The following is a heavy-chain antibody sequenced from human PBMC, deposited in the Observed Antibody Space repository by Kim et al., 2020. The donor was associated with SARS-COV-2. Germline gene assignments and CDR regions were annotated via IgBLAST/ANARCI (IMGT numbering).Heavy chain of an antibody. CDR2: ISSSSSYT. V-gene: IGHV3-11*06. CDR1: GFTFSDYY. J-gene: IGHJ6*02. D-gene: IGHD3-10*01. CDR3: ARDSYGSGSYYNPYYYGMDV. Sequence: GGSLRLSCAASGFTFSDYYMSWIRQAPGKGLEWVSYISSSSSYTNYADSVKGRFTISRDNAKNSLYLQMNSLRAEDTAVYYCARDSYGSGSYYNPYYYGMDVWGQGTTVTVSS.